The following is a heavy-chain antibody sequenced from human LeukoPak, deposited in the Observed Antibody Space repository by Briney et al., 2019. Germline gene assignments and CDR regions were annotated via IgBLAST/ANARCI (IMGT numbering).Heavy chain of an antibody. J-gene: IGHJ5*02. Sequence: ASVKVSCKVSGYTHTELSMHWVRQAPGKGLEWMGGFDPEDGETIYAQKFQGRVTMTEDTSTDTAYMELSSLRSEDTAVYYCATVVSDYYSTFDPWGQGTLVTVSS. CDR2: FDPEDGET. CDR1: GYTHTELS. V-gene: IGHV1-24*01. D-gene: IGHD2-21*01. CDR3: ATVVSDYYSTFDP.